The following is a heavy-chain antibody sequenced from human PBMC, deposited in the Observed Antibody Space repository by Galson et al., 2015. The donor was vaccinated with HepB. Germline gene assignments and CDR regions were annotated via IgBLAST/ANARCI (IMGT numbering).Heavy chain of an antibody. D-gene: IGHD2-15*01. CDR2: ISSSSYYI. V-gene: IGHV3-21*06. CDR1: GFTFSSHS. CDR3: ARVRYSRGVVLASFDY. J-gene: IGHJ4*02. Sequence: SLRLSCAASGFTFSSHSMSWVRQAPGKGLEWVSSISSSSYYIYYADSMKGRFTISRDNAKSSLYLQMNSLRAEDTAVYYCARVRYSRGVVLASFDYWGQGIPVAVSS.